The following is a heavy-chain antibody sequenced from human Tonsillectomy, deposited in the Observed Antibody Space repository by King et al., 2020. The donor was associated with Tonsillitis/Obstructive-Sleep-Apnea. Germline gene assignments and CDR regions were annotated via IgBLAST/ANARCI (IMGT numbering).Heavy chain of an antibody. CDR2: IYYSGST. J-gene: IGHJ6*03. Sequence: QLLESGPGLVKPSETLSLTCTVSGGSISSYYWSWIRQPPGKGLEWIGYIYYSGSTNYNPSLKSRVTISVDTSKNQFSLKLSSVTAADTAVYYCARVPTGLYYYYYMDVWGKGTTVTVSS. D-gene: IGHD3-9*01. CDR1: GGSISSYY. CDR3: ARVPTGLYYYYYMDV. V-gene: IGHV4-59*08.